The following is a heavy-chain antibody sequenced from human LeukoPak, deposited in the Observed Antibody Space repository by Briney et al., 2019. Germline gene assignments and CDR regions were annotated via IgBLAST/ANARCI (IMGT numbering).Heavy chain of an antibody. V-gene: IGHV4-59*01. CDR2: IYYSGST. CDR3: AMAGYSYGQFDF. D-gene: IGHD5-18*01. Sequence: SETLSLTCTVSGGSICNYYWSWIRQPPGKGLEWIGYIYYSGSTNYNPSLKSRVTISVDTSKNQFSLKLSSVTAADTAVYYCAMAGYSYGQFDFWGQGTLVTVYS. CDR1: GGSICNYY. J-gene: IGHJ4*02.